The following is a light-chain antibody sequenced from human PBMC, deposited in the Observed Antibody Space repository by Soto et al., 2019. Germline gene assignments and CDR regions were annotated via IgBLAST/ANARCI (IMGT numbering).Light chain of an antibody. CDR3: QHRSNCPPYT. V-gene: IGKV3-11*01. CDR2: DAS. CDR1: QSVSSY. Sequence: EIVLTQSPATLSLSPGEIATLSCRASQSVSSYLAWYQQKPGQAPRLLIYDASNRATGIPARFSGSGSGTDFTLTISSLEPEDFAVYYCQHRSNCPPYTFGQGTKLEIK. J-gene: IGKJ2*01.